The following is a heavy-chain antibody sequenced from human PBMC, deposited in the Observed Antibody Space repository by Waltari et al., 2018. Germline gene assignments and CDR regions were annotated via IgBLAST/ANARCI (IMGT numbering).Heavy chain of an antibody. CDR3: ASAAAGMVGEAVIDY. J-gene: IGHJ4*02. D-gene: IGHD6-13*01. CDR2: ISYDGSNK. CDR1: GFTFSSYA. V-gene: IGHV3-30-3*01. Sequence: QVQLVESGGGVVQPGRSLRLSCAASGFTFSSYAMHWVRQAPGKGLEWVAVISYDGSNKYYADSVKGRFTISRDNSKNTLYLQMNSLRAEDTAVYYCASAAAGMVGEAVIDYWGQGTLVTVSS.